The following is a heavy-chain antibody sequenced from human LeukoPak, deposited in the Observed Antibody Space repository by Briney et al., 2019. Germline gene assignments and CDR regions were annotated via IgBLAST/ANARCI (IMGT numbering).Heavy chain of an antibody. Sequence: SETLSLTCSVSGDSISGYYRSWIRQAPGKGLEWIGCIHYSGSTNYNPSHKRRVTVALDTSKKQFSLKLSSVTAADTAVYYCARRMDYASGRNWFDPWGQGTLVIVSS. J-gene: IGHJ5*02. CDR3: ARRMDYASGRNWFDP. D-gene: IGHD3-10*01. CDR1: GDSISGYY. CDR2: IHYSGST. V-gene: IGHV4-59*08.